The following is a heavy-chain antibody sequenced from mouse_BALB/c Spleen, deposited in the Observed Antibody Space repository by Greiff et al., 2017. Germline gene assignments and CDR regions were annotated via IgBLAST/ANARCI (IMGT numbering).Heavy chain of an antibody. CDR2: ISYSGST. J-gene: IGHJ3*01. D-gene: IGHD2-4*01. CDR3: ARSGDYDEVAY. V-gene: IGHV3-2*02. CDR1: GYSITSDYA. Sequence: EVQLQESGPGLVKPSQSLSLTCTVTGYSITSDYAWNWIRQFPGNKLEWMGYISYSGSTSYNPSLKSRISITRDTSKNQFFLQLNSVTTEDTATYYCARSGDYDEVAYWGQGTLVTVSA.